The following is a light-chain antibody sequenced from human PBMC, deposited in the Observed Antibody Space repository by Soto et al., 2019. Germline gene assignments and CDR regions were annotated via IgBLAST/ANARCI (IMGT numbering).Light chain of an antibody. CDR1: ETVHSY. Sequence: EVVLTQSPATLSLSPGERATLSCRAIETVHSYLAWYQQKPGQAPRLLIYDASNRATGIPTRFSGSGSGTDFTLTISSLEPEDFAVYYCQQRYNWPPLTFGQGTRLEIK. CDR3: QQRYNWPPLT. J-gene: IGKJ5*01. V-gene: IGKV3-11*01. CDR2: DAS.